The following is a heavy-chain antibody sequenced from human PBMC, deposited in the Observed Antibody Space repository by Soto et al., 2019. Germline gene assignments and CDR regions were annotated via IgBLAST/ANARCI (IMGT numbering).Heavy chain of an antibody. CDR3: ARDQLDDRGDYVFDY. D-gene: IGHD4-17*01. Sequence: PGGSLRLSCAASGFTFSDYYMSWIRQAPGKGLEWVSYISSSGSTIYYADSVKGRFTISRDNAKNSLYLQMNSLRAEDTAVYYCARDQLDDRGDYVFDYWGQGTLVTVSS. J-gene: IGHJ4*02. CDR1: GFTFSDYY. CDR2: ISSSGSTI. V-gene: IGHV3-11*01.